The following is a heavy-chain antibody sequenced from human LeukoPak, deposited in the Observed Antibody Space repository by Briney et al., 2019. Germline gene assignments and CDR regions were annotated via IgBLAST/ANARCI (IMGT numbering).Heavy chain of an antibody. V-gene: IGHV4-4*07. CDR1: GGSISSYY. Sequence: TSETLSLTCTVSGGSISSYYWSWIRQPAGKGLEWIGRIYTSGSTNYNPSPKSRVTMSVDTSKNQFSLKLSSVTAADTAVYYCASTEYYGGTDYWGQGTLVTVSS. CDR2: IYTSGST. J-gene: IGHJ4*02. CDR3: ASTEYYGGTDY. D-gene: IGHD4-23*01.